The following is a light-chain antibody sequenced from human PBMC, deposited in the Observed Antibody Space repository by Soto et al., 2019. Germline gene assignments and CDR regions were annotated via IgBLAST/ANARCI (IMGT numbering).Light chain of an antibody. J-gene: IGLJ1*01. CDR3: SSYAGSNNV. Sequence: QSALTQPPSASGSPGQSVTISCTGTSSDVGGYNFVSWYQQYPGKAPKLMIYEVTKRPSGVPDRFSGSKSGNTASLTVSGLQAEDEADYDCSSYAGSNNVFGTGTKVTV. CDR1: SSDVGGYNF. V-gene: IGLV2-8*01. CDR2: EVT.